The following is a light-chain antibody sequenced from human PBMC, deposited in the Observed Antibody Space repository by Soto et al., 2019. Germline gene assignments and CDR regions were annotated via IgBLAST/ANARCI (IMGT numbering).Light chain of an antibody. CDR2: GAS. V-gene: IGKV3-20*01. J-gene: IGKJ3*01. Sequence: EIVLTQSPGTLSLSPGVRATLSCRASQSLSISLAWYQQKPGQAPRLLIHGASTRATGIPDRFSGSGSGADFTLTISRLEPEDFAVYYCQQYGTSLFTFGPGTKVDIK. CDR3: QQYGTSLFT. CDR1: QSLSIS.